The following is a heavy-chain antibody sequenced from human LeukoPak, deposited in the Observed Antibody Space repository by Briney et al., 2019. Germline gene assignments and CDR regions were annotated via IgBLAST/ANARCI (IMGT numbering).Heavy chain of an antibody. D-gene: IGHD3-16*01. V-gene: IGHV3-48*01. Sequence: GGSLRLSCAASGFTFSSYSMNWVRQAPGKGLEWVSYISSSSSTIYYADSVKGRFTISRDNAKNSLYLQMNSLRAEDTAVYYCASKIWGGAFDIRGQGTMVTVSS. J-gene: IGHJ3*02. CDR2: ISSSSSTI. CDR3: ASKIWGGAFDI. CDR1: GFTFSSYS.